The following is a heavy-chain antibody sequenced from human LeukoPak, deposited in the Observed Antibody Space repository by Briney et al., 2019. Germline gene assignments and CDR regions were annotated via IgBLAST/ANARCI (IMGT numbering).Heavy chain of an antibody. Sequence: PSETLSLTCTVSGGSISTYYWSCIRQPPGKGLEWIGYIYYSGSSNYNPSLKSRVTISVDTSKNQFSLKLSSVAAADTAVYYCARGGTRFYYFDYWGQGTLVTVSS. CDR2: IYYSGSS. D-gene: IGHD1-7*01. V-gene: IGHV4-59*01. CDR3: ARGGTRFYYFDY. CDR1: GGSISTYY. J-gene: IGHJ4*02.